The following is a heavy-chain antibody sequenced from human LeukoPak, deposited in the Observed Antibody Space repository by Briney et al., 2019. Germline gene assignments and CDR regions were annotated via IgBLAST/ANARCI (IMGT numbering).Heavy chain of an antibody. V-gene: IGHV3-7*03. CDR3: ARVRSTSSTPPNWFDP. CDR2: IKQDGSEK. Sequence: SGGSLRLSCAASGFTFSSYWMHWVRQAPGKGLEWVANIKQDGSEKYYVDSVKGRFTISRDNAKNSLYLQMNSLRAEDTAVYYCARVRSTSSTPPNWFDPWGQGTLVTVSS. D-gene: IGHD2-2*01. J-gene: IGHJ5*02. CDR1: GFTFSSYW.